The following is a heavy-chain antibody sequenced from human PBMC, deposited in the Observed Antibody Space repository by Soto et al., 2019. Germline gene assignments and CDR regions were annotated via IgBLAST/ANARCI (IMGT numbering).Heavy chain of an antibody. V-gene: IGHV4-39*01. Sequence: QLQLQESGPGLVKPSETLSLTCTVSGGSISSSSYYWGWIRQPPGKGLEWIGSIYYSGSTYYNPSLKSRVTLSVETSKNQFSLKLSSVTAAATAVYYCARHTPAISISDHWGQGTLVTVSS. CDR1: GGSISSSSYY. CDR3: ARHTPAISISDH. J-gene: IGHJ4*02. CDR2: IYYSGST. D-gene: IGHD2-15*01.